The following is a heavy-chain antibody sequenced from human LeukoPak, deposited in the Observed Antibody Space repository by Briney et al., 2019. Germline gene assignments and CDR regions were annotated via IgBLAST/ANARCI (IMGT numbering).Heavy chain of an antibody. CDR2: ISSDGSYK. Sequence: GGSLRLSCAASGFTFRSYAIHWVRQAPGQGLEWVTTISSDGSYKNYADSVKGRFTISRDNSKNTLYLQMNSLRPEDTAVYYCARDIAAAGFDYWGQGTLVTVSS. CDR1: GFTFRSYA. CDR3: ARDIAAAGFDY. J-gene: IGHJ4*02. V-gene: IGHV3-30*04. D-gene: IGHD6-13*01.